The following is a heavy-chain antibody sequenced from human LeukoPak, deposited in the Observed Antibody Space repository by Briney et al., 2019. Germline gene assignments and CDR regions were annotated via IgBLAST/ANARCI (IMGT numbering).Heavy chain of an antibody. J-gene: IGHJ4*02. Sequence: GGSLRLSCAASGFTLSGHWMSWVRQAPGKGLEWVANINQGGSDKYYVASVKGRFTISRDTANNLLYLQMNSLRGEDTAVYYCTRDRSRAEDDWGQGTLVTVSS. CDR1: GFTLSGHW. D-gene: IGHD1-14*01. V-gene: IGHV3-7*01. CDR3: TRDRSRAEDD. CDR2: INQGGSDK.